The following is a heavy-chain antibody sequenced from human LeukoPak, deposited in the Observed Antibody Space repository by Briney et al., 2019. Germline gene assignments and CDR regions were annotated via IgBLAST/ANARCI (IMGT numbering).Heavy chain of an antibody. V-gene: IGHV3-30*02. CDR1: GFTFSFYG. CDR3: ARGHYDSSGYYSRRHLDY. D-gene: IGHD3-22*01. J-gene: IGHJ4*02. Sequence: PGGSLRLSCAASGFTFSFYGMHWVRQAPGKGLEWVAFIRYDGSNKYYADSVKGRFTISRDNSKNTLYLQMNSLRAEDTAVYYCARGHYDSSGYYSRRHLDYWGQGTLVTVSS. CDR2: IRYDGSNK.